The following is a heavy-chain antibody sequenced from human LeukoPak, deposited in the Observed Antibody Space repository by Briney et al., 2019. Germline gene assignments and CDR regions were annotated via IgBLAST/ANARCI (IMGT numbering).Heavy chain of an antibody. Sequence: PGGSLRLSCAASGFTFSSYAMHWVRQAPGKGLEWVAVISYDGSNKYYADSVKGRFTISRDNSKNTLYLQMNSLRAEDTAVYYCAREKDYGSGSYYKYYYYGMDVWGQGTTVTVSS. CDR3: AREKDYGSGSYYKYYYYGMDV. V-gene: IGHV3-30*04. J-gene: IGHJ6*02. CDR2: ISYDGSNK. D-gene: IGHD3-10*01. CDR1: GFTFSSYA.